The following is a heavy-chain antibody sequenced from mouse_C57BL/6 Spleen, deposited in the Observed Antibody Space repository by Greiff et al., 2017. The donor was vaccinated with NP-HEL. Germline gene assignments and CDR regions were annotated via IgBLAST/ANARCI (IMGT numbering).Heavy chain of an antibody. CDR3: ARMSYYGSSSDY. D-gene: IGHD1-1*01. Sequence: EVQLQQSGPELVKPGASVKISCKASGYTFTDYYMNWVKQSHGKSLEWIGDINPNNGGTSYNQKFKGKATLTVDKSSSTAYMELRSLTSEDSAVYYCARMSYYGSSSDYWGQGTTLTVSS. J-gene: IGHJ2*01. V-gene: IGHV1-26*01. CDR2: INPNNGGT. CDR1: GYTFTDYY.